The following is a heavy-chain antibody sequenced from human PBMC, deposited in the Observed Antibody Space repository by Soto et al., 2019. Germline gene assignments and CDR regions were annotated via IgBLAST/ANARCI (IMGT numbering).Heavy chain of an antibody. Sequence: EVQLLESGGGLVQPGGSLRLSCAASGFTFSTYDMSWVRQAPGKGLEWVSGISGSGGKTDYADSVKGRFTISRDNSKNPLYLQMNSLRAEDTAVYYCAKRNLYGSGTHDYWGQGSLVTVSP. J-gene: IGHJ4*02. CDR2: ISGSGGKT. V-gene: IGHV3-23*01. CDR3: AKRNLYGSGTHDY. D-gene: IGHD3-10*01. CDR1: GFTFSTYD.